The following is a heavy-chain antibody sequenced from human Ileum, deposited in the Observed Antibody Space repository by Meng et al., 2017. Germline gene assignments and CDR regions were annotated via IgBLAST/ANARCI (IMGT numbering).Heavy chain of an antibody. V-gene: IGHV4-4*02. CDR3: AKAAAYNLDI. CDR1: GASISSAIW. CDR2: IFQSGST. J-gene: IGHJ4*02. Sequence: QLQGAGPGLGKPSGTLSRTCAVSGASISSAIWWGGVRQPPGKGLEWIGEIFQSGSTNYNPSLKSRVSISVDKSKNHLSLSLSSVTAADTAVYYCAKAAAYNLDIWGQGALVTVSS. D-gene: IGHD1-14*01.